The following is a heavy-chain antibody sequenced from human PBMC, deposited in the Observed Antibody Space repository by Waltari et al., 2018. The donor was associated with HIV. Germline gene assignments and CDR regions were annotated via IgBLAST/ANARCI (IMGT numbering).Heavy chain of an antibody. J-gene: IGHJ4*02. Sequence: QVQLVQSGAEVKKPGSSVKVSCKASGGTFSSYAISWVRPAPGQGLEWMGRIIPILGIANYAQKFQGRVTITADKSTSTAYMELSSLRSEDTAVYYCARVLDYYDSSGYLYFDYWGQGTLVTVSS. CDR3: ARVLDYYDSSGYLYFDY. CDR1: GGTFSSYA. CDR2: IIPILGIA. V-gene: IGHV1-69*04. D-gene: IGHD3-22*01.